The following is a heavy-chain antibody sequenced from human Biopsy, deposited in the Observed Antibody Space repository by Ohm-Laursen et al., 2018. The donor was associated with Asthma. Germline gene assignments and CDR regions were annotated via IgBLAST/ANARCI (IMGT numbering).Heavy chain of an antibody. V-gene: IGHV4-31*03. CDR3: ARIPRRSGSYFVDY. CDR1: GDSITSGGCC. Sequence: TLSLTCTVSGDSITSGGCCWHWIRKHPGKGLEWIGYIHHSGTSYFNPSLKSRVSFSRDTSKDQFSLSLSSVTAADTSMYYCARIPRRSGSYFVDYWGQGTLVTVSS. CDR2: IHHSGTS. J-gene: IGHJ4*02. D-gene: IGHD3-22*01.